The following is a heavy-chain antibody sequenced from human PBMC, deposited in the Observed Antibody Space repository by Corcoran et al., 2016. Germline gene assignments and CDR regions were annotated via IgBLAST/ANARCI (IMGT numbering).Heavy chain of an antibody. CDR2: IFSNDEK. J-gene: IGHJ5*02. CDR3: ARSNSGWYRGWFDP. CDR1: GFSLSNARMG. D-gene: IGHD6-19*01. Sequence: QVTLKESGPVLVKPTETLTLTCTVSGFSLSNARMGVSWIRQPPGKALEWLAHIFSNDEKSYITSLKSRLTISKDTSKSQVVLTMTNMDPVDTATYYCARSNSGWYRGWFDPWGQGTLVTVSS. V-gene: IGHV2-26*01.